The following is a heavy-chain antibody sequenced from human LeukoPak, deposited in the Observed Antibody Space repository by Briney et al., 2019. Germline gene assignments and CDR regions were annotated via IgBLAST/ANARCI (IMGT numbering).Heavy chain of an antibody. J-gene: IGHJ3*02. Sequence: GGSLRLSCAASGFTFSDYYMSRIRQAPGKGLEWVSYISSSGSTIYYADSVKGRFTISRDNAKNSLYLQMNSLRAEDTAVYYCARADSSDAFDIWGQGTMVTVSS. V-gene: IGHV3-11*01. CDR1: GFTFSDYY. CDR2: ISSSGSTI. CDR3: ARADSSDAFDI. D-gene: IGHD3-22*01.